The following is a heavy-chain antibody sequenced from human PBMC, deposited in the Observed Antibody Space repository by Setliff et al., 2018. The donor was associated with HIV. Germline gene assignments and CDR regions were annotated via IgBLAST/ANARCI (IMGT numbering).Heavy chain of an antibody. V-gene: IGHV1-3*01. CDR1: GYTFTSYA. CDR3: AREDVMFLKWPVHYYMDV. D-gene: IGHD3-3*01. J-gene: IGHJ6*03. Sequence: GASVKVSCKASGYTFTSYAMHWVRQAPGQRLEWMGWINAGNGNTKYSQKFQGRVTITRDTSASTAYMELNSLIIEDTAVYYCAREDVMFLKWPVHYYMDVWGQGTSVTVSS. CDR2: INAGNGNT.